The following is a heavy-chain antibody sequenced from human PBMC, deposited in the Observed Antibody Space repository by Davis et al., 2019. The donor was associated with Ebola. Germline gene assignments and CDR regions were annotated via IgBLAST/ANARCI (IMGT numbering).Heavy chain of an antibody. D-gene: IGHD6-19*01. V-gene: IGHV3-23*01. CDR1: GFTFSTYG. CDR3: AKLAVAGTGGEFDY. Sequence: GESLKISCAASGFTFSTYGMSWVRQAPGKGLEWVSAISGSGGSTYYADSVKGRFTISRDNSKNTLYLQMNSLRAEDTAVYYCAKLAVAGTGGEFDYWGQGTLVTVSS. J-gene: IGHJ4*02. CDR2: ISGSGGST.